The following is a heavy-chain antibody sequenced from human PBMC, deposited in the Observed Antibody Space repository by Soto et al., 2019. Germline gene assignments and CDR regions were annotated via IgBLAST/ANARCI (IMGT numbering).Heavy chain of an antibody. V-gene: IGHV3-48*02. CDR2: ISTSGATR. D-gene: IGHD6-19*01. J-gene: IGHJ4*02. CDR3: ARFFGSGFDY. Sequence: EVQLVESGGGLVQPGGSLRLSCVASGFAFSTDTMNWVRQAPGKGLEWVAHISTSGATRYYADSVKGRFTISRDNAKTSLYLQMDSLRNEDTAVYYCARFFGSGFDYWGQGTLVTVSS. CDR1: GFAFSTDT.